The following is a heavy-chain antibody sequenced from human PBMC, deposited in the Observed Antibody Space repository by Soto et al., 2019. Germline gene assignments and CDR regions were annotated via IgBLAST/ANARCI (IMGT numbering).Heavy chain of an antibody. Sequence: PGVSLKLPCTASGFTVMNNHMTGFRQATGRGLDWVSIIFSAGSTYYADSVRGRFTISRDNSKNTLYLQMSSLRAEDTAIYDCARGAGGNRSRSPTFDSWGQGT. CDR1: GFTVMNNH. V-gene: IGHV3-66*01. CDR3: ARGAGGNRSRSPTFDS. CDR2: IFSAGST. D-gene: IGHD6-19*01. J-gene: IGHJ4*02.